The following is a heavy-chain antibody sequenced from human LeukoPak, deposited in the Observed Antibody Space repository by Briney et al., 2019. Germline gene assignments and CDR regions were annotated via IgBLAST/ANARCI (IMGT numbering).Heavy chain of an antibody. CDR2: IKQDGSEK. V-gene: IGHV3-7*01. J-gene: IGHJ3*02. CDR3: AGVSYYVDDAFDI. Sequence: GGSLRLSCAASGFTFSNSALSWVRQAPGKGLEWVANIKQDGSEKYYVDSVKGRVTISRDNVKNSLYLQMNSLRAEDTAVYYCAGVSYYVDDAFDIWGQGTMVTVSS. CDR1: GFTFSNSA. D-gene: IGHD3-10*01.